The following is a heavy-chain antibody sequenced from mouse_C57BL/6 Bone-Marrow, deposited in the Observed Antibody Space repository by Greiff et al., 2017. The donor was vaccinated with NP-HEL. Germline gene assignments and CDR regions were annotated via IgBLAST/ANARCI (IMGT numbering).Heavy chain of an antibody. CDR3: ARQELSYAMDY. CDR1: GFTFSSYG. Sequence: EVKLVESGGDLVKPGGSLKLSCAASGFTFSSYGMSWVRQTPDKRLEWVATISSGGSYTYYPDSVKGRFTISRDTAKNTLYLQMSSLKSEDTAMYYCARQELSYAMDYWGQGTAVTVSS. CDR2: ISSGGSYT. J-gene: IGHJ4*01. V-gene: IGHV5-6*02.